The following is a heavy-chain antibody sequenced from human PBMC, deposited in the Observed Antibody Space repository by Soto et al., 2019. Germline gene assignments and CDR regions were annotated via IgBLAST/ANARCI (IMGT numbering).Heavy chain of an antibody. CDR1: GGSISSYY. V-gene: IGHV4-59*08. Sequence: PSETLSLTCTFSGGSISSYYWSLIRQPPGKGLEWIGYIYYSGSTNYNPSLKSRVTISVDTSKNQFSLKLSSVTAADTAVYYCARRILHCSGGSCAGDLTDYFDYWGQGTLVTVSS. CDR2: IYYSGST. J-gene: IGHJ4*02. D-gene: IGHD2-15*01. CDR3: ARRILHCSGGSCAGDLTDYFDY.